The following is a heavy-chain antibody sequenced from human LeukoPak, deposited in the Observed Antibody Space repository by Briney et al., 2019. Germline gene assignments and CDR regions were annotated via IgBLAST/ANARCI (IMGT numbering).Heavy chain of an antibody. V-gene: IGHV1-69*05. CDR2: IIPMFGTA. CDR1: GGTFSSYE. J-gene: IGHJ4*02. CDR3: ARGFIGFGFDY. Sequence: ASVKVSCKASGGTFSSYEISWVRQAPGQGLEWMGGIIPMFGTAKYAQKFQGRVTITTDKSTSTAYMELSSLRSEDTAVYYCARGFIGFGFDYWGQGTLVTVSS. D-gene: IGHD3-3*01.